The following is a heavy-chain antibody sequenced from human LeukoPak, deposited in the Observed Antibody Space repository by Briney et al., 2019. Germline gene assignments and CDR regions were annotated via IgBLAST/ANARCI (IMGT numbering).Heavy chain of an antibody. CDR2: ISAYNGNT. V-gene: IGHV1-18*01. CDR3: ARDSPTYYYDSSGYYLPRY. CDR1: GYTFTSYG. D-gene: IGHD3-22*01. Sequence: GASVKVSCKASGYTFTSYGISWVRQAPGQGLEWMGWISAYNGNTNYAQKLQGRVTMTTDTSTSTAYMELRSLRSDDTAVYYCARDSPTYYYDSSGYYLPRYWGQGTLVTVSS. J-gene: IGHJ4*02.